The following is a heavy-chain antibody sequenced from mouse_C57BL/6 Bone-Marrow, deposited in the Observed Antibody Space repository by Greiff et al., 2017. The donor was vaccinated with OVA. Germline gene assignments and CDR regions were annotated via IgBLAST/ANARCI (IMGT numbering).Heavy chain of an antibody. D-gene: IGHD2-4*01. CDR1: GYTFTSYW. CDR3: ARGGIWIYYDYDERFAY. CDR2: IYPGSGST. J-gene: IGHJ3*01. V-gene: IGHV1-55*01. Sequence: QVQLQQPGAELVKPGASVKMSCKASGYTFTSYWITWVKQRPGQGLEWIGDIYPGSGSTNYNEKFKSKATLTVDTSSSTAYMQLSSLTSEDSAVDYSARGGIWIYYDYDERFAYWGQGTLVTVSA.